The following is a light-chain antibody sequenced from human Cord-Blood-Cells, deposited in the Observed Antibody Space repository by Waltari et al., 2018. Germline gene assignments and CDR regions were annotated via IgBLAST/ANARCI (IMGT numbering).Light chain of an antibody. J-gene: IGLJ2*01. V-gene: IGLV2-14*01. CDR2: DVS. CDR1: SSDVGGYNY. Sequence: QSALTQPASVSGSPGQSITISCTGTSSDVGGYNYASWYQQHPGKAPKLMIYDVSNRPSGVSNRFSGSKSGNTASLTISGLQAEDEADYYCSSYTSGSTAFGGGTKLTVL. CDR3: SSYTSGSTA.